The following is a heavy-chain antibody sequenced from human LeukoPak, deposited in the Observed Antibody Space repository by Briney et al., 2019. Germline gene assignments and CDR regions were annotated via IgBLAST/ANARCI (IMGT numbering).Heavy chain of an antibody. CDR2: INHSGST. CDR3: ARGRGSYYFQH. D-gene: IGHD3-10*01. CDR1: GGSISGYY. Sequence: SETLSLTCTVSGGSISGYYWSWIRQPPGKGLEWIGEINHSGSTNYNPSLKSRVTISVDTSKNQFSLKLSSVTAADTAVYYCARGRGSYYFQHWGQGTLVTVSS. J-gene: IGHJ1*01. V-gene: IGHV4-34*01.